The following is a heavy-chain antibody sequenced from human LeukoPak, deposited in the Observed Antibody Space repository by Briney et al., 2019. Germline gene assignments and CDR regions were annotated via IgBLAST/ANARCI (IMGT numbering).Heavy chain of an antibody. J-gene: IGHJ5*02. CDR2: IYKSGST. CDR3: ATRYYYDSSGYYYA. Sequence: SETLSLTCTVSGGSISSYYWSWIRQPPGKGLEWIGNIYKSGSTNYNPSLKSRVTMSVDTSKNQFSLRLNSVTAADTAVYYCATRYYYDSSGYYYAWGQGTLVTVSS. V-gene: IGHV4-59*08. CDR1: GGSISSYY. D-gene: IGHD3-22*01.